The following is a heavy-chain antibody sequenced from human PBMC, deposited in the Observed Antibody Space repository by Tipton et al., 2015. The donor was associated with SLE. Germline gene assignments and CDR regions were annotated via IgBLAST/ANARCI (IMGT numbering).Heavy chain of an antibody. Sequence: TLSLTCAVYGGSFSDYYWSWVRQPPGKGLEWIGEINRSGSTNYNPSLKSRVSMSVDTSKNQFSLKQSSVTAADTAVYYCARRPYDFWSGYPSAYFHHWGQGTLVTVSS. CDR2: INRSGST. J-gene: IGHJ1*01. CDR1: GGSFSDYY. V-gene: IGHV4-34*01. D-gene: IGHD3-3*01. CDR3: ARRPYDFWSGYPSAYFHH.